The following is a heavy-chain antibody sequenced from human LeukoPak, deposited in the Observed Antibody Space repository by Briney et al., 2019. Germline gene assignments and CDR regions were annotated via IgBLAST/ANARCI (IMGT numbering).Heavy chain of an antibody. CDR3: ARDYALAYYDSGTYYDY. CDR1: GFNFDDYT. J-gene: IGHJ4*02. D-gene: IGHD3-10*01. CDR2: ISSSSSYI. Sequence: PGGSLRLSCSASGFNFDDYTMHWVRQAPGKGLEWVSSISSSSSYIYYADSVKGRFTISRDNAKNSLYLQMNSLRAEDTAVYYCARDYALAYYDSGTYYDYWGQGTLVTVSS. V-gene: IGHV3-21*01.